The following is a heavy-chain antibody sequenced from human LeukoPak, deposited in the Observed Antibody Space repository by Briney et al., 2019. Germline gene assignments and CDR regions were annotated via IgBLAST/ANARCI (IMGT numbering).Heavy chain of an antibody. CDR3: AKDNSPYYFDY. CDR2: IRYDGSNK. CDR1: GVTFSSYG. D-gene: IGHD2/OR15-2a*01. Sequence: GGPLRLSCAASGVTFSSYGMHWFRQAPGKGLERVAFIRYDGSNKYSADSVKGRFTISRDNSKNTLYLQMNSLRAEDTAVYYCAKDNSPYYFDYWGQGTLVTVSS. J-gene: IGHJ4*02. V-gene: IGHV3-30*02.